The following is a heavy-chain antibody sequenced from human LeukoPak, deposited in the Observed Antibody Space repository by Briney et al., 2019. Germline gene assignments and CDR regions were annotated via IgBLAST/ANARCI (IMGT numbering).Heavy chain of an antibody. Sequence: ASVKVSCKASGYTFTDYFMNWMRQAPGQRLEWMGWINAGNGNTKYSQKLQGRVTITRDTSASTAYMELSSLRSEDTAVYYCARGPPYSSGWYTLNWFDPWGQGTLVTVSS. J-gene: IGHJ5*02. V-gene: IGHV1/OR15-3*02. CDR2: INAGNGNT. CDR1: GYTFTDYF. D-gene: IGHD6-19*01. CDR3: ARGPPYSSGWYTLNWFDP.